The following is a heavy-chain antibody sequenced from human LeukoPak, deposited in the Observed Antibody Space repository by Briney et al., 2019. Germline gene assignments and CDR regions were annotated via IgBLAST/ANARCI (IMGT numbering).Heavy chain of an antibody. CDR2: ISPGNSDT. CDR3: ATESYGSGRN. V-gene: IGHV5-51*01. Sequence: GEFLKISCKGSGYIFTNSWIGWVRQMPGKGLEWMGIISPGNSDTRDSPSFQGQVTISADKSISTAYLQWSSLKASDTAMYYCATESYGSGRNWGQGTLVTVSS. CDR1: GYIFTNSW. J-gene: IGHJ4*02. D-gene: IGHD3-10*01.